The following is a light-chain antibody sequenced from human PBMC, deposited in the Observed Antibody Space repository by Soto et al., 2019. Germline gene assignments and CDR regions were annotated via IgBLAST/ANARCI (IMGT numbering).Light chain of an antibody. CDR3: SSYSTSTAPYV. V-gene: IGLV2-14*01. J-gene: IGLJ1*01. CDR2: DVS. Sequence: QSALTQPASVSGSPGQSITISCTGTSSDVGGYDFVSWYQQHPGKAPKLMIYDVSNRPSGISNRFSGSKSGSTASLTISGLQAEDEADYYCSSYSTSTAPYVLGTGTKLNVL. CDR1: SSDVGGYDF.